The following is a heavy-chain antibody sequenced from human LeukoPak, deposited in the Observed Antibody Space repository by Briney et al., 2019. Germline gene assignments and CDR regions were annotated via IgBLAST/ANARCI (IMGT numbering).Heavy chain of an antibody. D-gene: IGHD5/OR15-5a*01. V-gene: IGHV3-23*01. CDR1: GFTFSSYA. CDR3: AKDRPPSVGVAYYFDY. J-gene: IGHJ4*02. CDR2: ITGSGANT. Sequence: GGSLRLPCAASGFTFSSYAMNWVRQAPGKGLEWVSAITGSGANTYYTDSMKGRFTVSRDNSKNTLYLQIISLRAEDTAVYYCAKDRPPSVGVAYYFDYWGQGTLVTVSS.